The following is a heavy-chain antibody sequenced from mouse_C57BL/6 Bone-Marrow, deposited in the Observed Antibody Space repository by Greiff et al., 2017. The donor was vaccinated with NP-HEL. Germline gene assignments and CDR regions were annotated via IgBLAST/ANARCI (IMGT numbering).Heavy chain of an antibody. D-gene: IGHD3-2*02. CDR2: ISSGGSYT. CDR3: ATLDSSGYVGFAY. J-gene: IGHJ3*01. V-gene: IGHV5-6*01. CDR1: GFTFSSYG. Sequence: EVMLVESGGDLVKPGGSLKPSCAASGFTFSSYGMSWVRQTPDKRLEWVATISSGGSYTYYPDSVKGRFTISRDNAKNTLYLQMSSLKSEDTAMYYCATLDSSGYVGFAYWGQGTLVTVSA.